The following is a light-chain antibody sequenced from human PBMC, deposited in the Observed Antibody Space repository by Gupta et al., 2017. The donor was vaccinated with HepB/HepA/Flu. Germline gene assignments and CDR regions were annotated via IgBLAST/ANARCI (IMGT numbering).Light chain of an antibody. V-gene: IGKV1-39*01. J-gene: IGKJ2*01. CDR3: QQSYSTPLYT. Sequence: DIQMTQSPSSLSASVGDRVTITCRASQGISDYLNWYQQTPGKAPKLLIYAVSNLQSGVPSRFSGSGSATDFTLTISNLQPEDFGTYYCQQSYSTPLYTFGQGTKLEIK. CDR1: QGISDY. CDR2: AVS.